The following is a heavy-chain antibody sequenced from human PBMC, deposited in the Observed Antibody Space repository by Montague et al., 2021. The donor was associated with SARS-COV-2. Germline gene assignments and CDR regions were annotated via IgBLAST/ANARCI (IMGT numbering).Heavy chain of an antibody. CDR2: ISTDDGSTT. J-gene: IGHJ4*02. CDR3: ARDLSSGWFRDFDY. Sequence: SLRLSCAASGFTFSNYWMHWVRQVPGKGLVWVSRISTDDGSTTTHAVSVKGRFTISRDNAKNTLSLHMNGQRAEDTSVYHCARDLSSGWFRDFDYWGQGTLVTVSS. V-gene: IGHV3-74*01. D-gene: IGHD6-19*01. CDR1: GFTFSNYW.